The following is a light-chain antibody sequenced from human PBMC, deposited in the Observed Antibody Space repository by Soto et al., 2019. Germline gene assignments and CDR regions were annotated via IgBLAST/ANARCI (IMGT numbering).Light chain of an antibody. Sequence: DIQMTQSPSSLSASVGDRVTITCRASQSISSYLNWYQQKPGKAPKLLIYAASSLQSGVPSRFSGSGSGTDFTLTISSLQPEDFATYYCQQSSSTPLTFGGGTTLEIK. CDR2: AAS. V-gene: IGKV1-39*01. J-gene: IGKJ4*01. CDR3: QQSSSTPLT. CDR1: QSISSY.